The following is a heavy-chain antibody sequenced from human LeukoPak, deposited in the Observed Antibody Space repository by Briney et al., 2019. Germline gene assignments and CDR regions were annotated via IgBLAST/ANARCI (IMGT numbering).Heavy chain of an antibody. D-gene: IGHD3-3*01. Sequence: PSQTLSLTCTVSGGSISSGDYYWSWIRQPPGKGLEWIGYIYHTGSTYYNSSLESRITISLDTSKNQFSLKLTSLTAADTAVYYCGRNSDFSFDYWGQGTLVTVSS. V-gene: IGHV4-30-4*01. CDR3: GRNSDFSFDY. J-gene: IGHJ4*02. CDR2: IYHTGST. CDR1: GGSISSGDYY.